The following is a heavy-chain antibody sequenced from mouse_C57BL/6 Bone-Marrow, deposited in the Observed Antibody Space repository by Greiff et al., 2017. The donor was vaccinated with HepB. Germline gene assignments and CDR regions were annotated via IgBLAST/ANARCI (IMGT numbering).Heavy chain of an antibody. CDR2: IYPGSGST. J-gene: IGHJ4*01. Sequence: QVQLQQPGAELVKPGASVKMSCKASGYTFTSYWITWVKQRPGQGLEWIGDIYPGSGSTNYNEKFKSKATLTVDTSSSTAYMQRSSLTSEYSAVYYCARWGKFDYDMDYWGQGTSVTVSS. CDR1: GYTFTSYW. V-gene: IGHV1-55*01. CDR3: ARWGKFDYDMDY.